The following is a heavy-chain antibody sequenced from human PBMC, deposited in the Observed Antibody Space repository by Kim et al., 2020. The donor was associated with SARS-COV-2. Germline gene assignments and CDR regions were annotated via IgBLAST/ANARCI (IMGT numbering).Heavy chain of an antibody. CDR2: FDPEDGET. CDR3: ATAGSSYSSSWFPV. D-gene: IGHD6-13*01. J-gene: IGHJ3*01. Sequence: ASVKVSCKVSGYTLTELSMHWVRQAPGQGLEWMGGFDPEDGETIYAQKFQGRVTMTEDTSTDTAYMELSSLRSEDTAVYYCATAGSSYSSSWFPVWGQGTMVTVSS. V-gene: IGHV1-24*01. CDR1: GYTLTELS.